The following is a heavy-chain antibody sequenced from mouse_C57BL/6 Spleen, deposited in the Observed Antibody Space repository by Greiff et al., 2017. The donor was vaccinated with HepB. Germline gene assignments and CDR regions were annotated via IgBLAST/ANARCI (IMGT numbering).Heavy chain of an antibody. Sequence: QVQLQQSGAELARPGASVTMSCKASGYTFTSYTMHWVKQRPGQGLEWIGYINPSSGYTKYNQKFKDKATLTADKSSSTAYMQLSSLTSEDSAVYYCARSYDGYYAWFAYWGQGTLVTVAA. V-gene: IGHV1-4*01. CDR2: INPSSGYT. J-gene: IGHJ3*01. CDR3: ARSYDGYYAWFAY. D-gene: IGHD2-3*01. CDR1: GYTFTSYT.